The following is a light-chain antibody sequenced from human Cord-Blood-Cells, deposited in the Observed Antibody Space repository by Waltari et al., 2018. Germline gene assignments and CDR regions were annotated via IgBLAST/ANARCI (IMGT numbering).Light chain of an antibody. V-gene: IGKV1-39*01. Sequence: DIQMTQSPSSLSASVGDRVTITCRASQSISSYLNWYQQKPGKAPKLLIYAASSLKSGVPSRFSGSGSETEFTLTISSLQPEDFATYYCQQSYSTPWTFGQGTKVEIK. J-gene: IGKJ1*01. CDR2: AAS. CDR3: QQSYSTPWT. CDR1: QSISSY.